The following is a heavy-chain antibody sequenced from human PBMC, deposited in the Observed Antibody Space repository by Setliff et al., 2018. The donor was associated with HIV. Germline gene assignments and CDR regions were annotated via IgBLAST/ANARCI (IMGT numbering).Heavy chain of an antibody. V-gene: IGHV4-31*03. CDR1: GGSISSGGYY. Sequence: LSLTCSVSGGSISSGGYYWSWIRQQPGKGLEWIGDIYYSGSTYYNPSLKSRVTISVDTSKNQFSLKLSSVTAADTAVYYCARGGDSSSWYWGRWFDPWGQGTLVTVSS. J-gene: IGHJ5*02. CDR2: IYYSGST. CDR3: ARGGDSSSWYWGRWFDP. D-gene: IGHD6-13*01.